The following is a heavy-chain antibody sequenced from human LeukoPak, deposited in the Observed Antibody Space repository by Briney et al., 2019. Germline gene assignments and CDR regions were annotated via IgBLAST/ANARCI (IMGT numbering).Heavy chain of an antibody. D-gene: IGHD3-22*01. J-gene: IGHJ4*02. CDR1: GYTLTSYY. Sequence: ASVKVSCKASGYTLTSYYMHWVRQAPGQGLEWMGIINPSGGSTSYAQKFQGRVTMTRDMSTSTVYMELSSLRSEDTAVYYCARDYYYDSSGFYFDYWGQGTLVTVSS. CDR2: INPSGGST. CDR3: ARDYYYDSSGFYFDY. V-gene: IGHV1-46*01.